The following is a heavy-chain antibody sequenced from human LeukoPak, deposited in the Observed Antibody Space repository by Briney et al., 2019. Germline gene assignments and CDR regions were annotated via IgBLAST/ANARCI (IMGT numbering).Heavy chain of an antibody. CDR2: ISYDGSNK. CDR1: GFTFSSYA. J-gene: IGHJ4*02. Sequence: PGRSLRLSCAASGFTFSSYAMHWVRQAPGKGLEWVAVISYDGSNKYYADSVKGRSTISRDNSKNTLYLQMNSLRAEDTAVYYCAREPNFDWLSRFDYWGQGTLVTVSS. CDR3: AREPNFDWLSRFDY. D-gene: IGHD3-9*01. V-gene: IGHV3-30-3*01.